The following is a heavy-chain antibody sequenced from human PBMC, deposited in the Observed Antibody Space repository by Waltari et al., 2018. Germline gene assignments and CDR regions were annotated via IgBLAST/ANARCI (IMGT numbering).Heavy chain of an antibody. CDR2: ISSSSSTI. D-gene: IGHD6-19*01. CDR1: GFTFSRYS. J-gene: IGHJ4*02. CDR3: AREQSRAFDY. V-gene: IGHV3-48*01. Sequence: EVPLVESGGGLVQPGGSLRLSCAASGFTFSRYSMNWVRQAQGKGLEWVSYISSSSSTIYYADSVKGRCTISRDNAKNSLYLQMNSLRAEDTAVYYCAREQSRAFDYWGQGTLVTVSS.